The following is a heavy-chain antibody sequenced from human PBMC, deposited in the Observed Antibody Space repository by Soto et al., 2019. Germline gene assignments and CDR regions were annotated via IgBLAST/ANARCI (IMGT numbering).Heavy chain of an antibody. CDR1: GFILSSYA. CDR3: AKESSAYGSAFDI. J-gene: IGHJ3*02. Sequence: EVQLLESGGGLVQPGGSLRLSCAASGFILSSYAINWVRQAPGKGLEWVSGIKGIGITYYADSVKGRFTISRDNSKNTLYLQMNSLRAEDTAEYYCAKESSAYGSAFDIWGQGTMVTDSS. CDR2: IKGIGIT. V-gene: IGHV3-23*01. D-gene: IGHD2-8*01.